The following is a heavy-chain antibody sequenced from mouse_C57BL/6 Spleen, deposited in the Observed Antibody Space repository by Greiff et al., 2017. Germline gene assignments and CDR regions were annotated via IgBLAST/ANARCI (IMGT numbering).Heavy chain of an antibody. CDR1: GFSLSTSGMG. V-gene: IGHV8-12*01. CDR2: IYWDDDK. Sequence: QVTLQESGPGILQSSQTLSLTCSFSGFSLSTSGMGLIWIRPPSGLGLVWLVHIYWDDDKRYNPSLKSRLTISTDTSRNQVYLKITSVDTADTAAYYGARSGDSSGYVFFDYWGQGTTLTVSS. CDR3: ARSGDSSGYVFFDY. D-gene: IGHD3-2*02. J-gene: IGHJ2*01.